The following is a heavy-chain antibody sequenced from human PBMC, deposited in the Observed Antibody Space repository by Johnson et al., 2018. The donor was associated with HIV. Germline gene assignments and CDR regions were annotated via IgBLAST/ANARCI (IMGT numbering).Heavy chain of an antibody. J-gene: IGHJ3*01. CDR2: ISYDGSNK. V-gene: IGHV3-30-3*01. D-gene: IGHD2-8*01. Sequence: VQLVESGGGLVQPGGSLRLSCAASGFTVSSNYMSWIRQAPGKGLEWVAVISYDGSNKYYADSVKGRFTISRDNSKNTLYLQMNSLRAEDTAVYYCASGSLTDDGFAAWGQGTLVIVSS. CDR1: GFTVSSNY. CDR3: ASGSLTDDGFAA.